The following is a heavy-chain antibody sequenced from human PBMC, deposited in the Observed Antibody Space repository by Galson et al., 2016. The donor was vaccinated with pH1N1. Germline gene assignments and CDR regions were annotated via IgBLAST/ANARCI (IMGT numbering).Heavy chain of an antibody. J-gene: IGHJ4*02. CDR3: AKTVGSTLGH. Sequence: SLRLSCATSGFTFSSNAMSWVRQAPGKGLEWISTISNDALTTYYADSVKGRFTISRDNSKKTAYLQMNTLSAEDTAVYSCAKTVGSTLGHWGQGTLVTVSS. CDR2: ISNDALTT. D-gene: IGHD2-15*01. V-gene: IGHV3-23*01. CDR1: GFTFSSNA.